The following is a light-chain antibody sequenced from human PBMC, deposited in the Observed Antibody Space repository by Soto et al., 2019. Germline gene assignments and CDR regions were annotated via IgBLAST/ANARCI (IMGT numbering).Light chain of an antibody. V-gene: IGKV3D-11*02. CDR1: QSVDTY. CDR2: DVS. J-gene: IGKJ4*01. CDR3: QQRRSSLT. Sequence: TVLTQSPATLSLSPGERATLSCRASQSVDTYLAWYQQKSGRAPRLLIYDVSKRATGIPPRFSGSGAGTDFTLTISILEPEDSATYYCQQRRSSLTFGGGTKVEIK.